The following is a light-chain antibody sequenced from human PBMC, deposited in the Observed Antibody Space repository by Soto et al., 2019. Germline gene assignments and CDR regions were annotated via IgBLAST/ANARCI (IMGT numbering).Light chain of an antibody. CDR3: SSYSNSTTRV. Sequence: QSALTQPASVSGSPGQSITISCTGTSSDVGGYNYVSWYQQHPGKAPKLMIYDVSYRPSGVSNRFSGSKSGDTASLTISGLQAEGEADYYCSSYSNSTTRVFGGGTKLTVL. J-gene: IGLJ2*01. CDR1: SSDVGGYNY. CDR2: DVS. V-gene: IGLV2-14*03.